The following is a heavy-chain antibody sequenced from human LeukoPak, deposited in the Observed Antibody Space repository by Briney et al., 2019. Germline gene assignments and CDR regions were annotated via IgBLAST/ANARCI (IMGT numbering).Heavy chain of an antibody. Sequence: SETLSLTCTVSGVSVSSGSYFWSWIRQPPGEGPQWIGYIYHDGSTNYSPSLRSRVSISVDTSKNQFSLKLSSVTTADTAVYFCATFFDFWFGPWGQGTQVAVSS. CDR2: IYHDGST. V-gene: IGHV4-61*01. CDR1: GVSVSSGSYF. D-gene: IGHD5/OR15-5a*01. CDR3: ATFFDFWFGP. J-gene: IGHJ5*02.